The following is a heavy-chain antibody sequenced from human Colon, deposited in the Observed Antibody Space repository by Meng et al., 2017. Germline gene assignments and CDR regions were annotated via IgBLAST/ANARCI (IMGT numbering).Heavy chain of an antibody. CDR2: GST. D-gene: IGHD7-27*01. V-gene: IGHV4-61*01. J-gene: IGHJ4*02. Sequence: QVRLRGSGPGLVRRSGTLSLTCTVSGASDSDTNYAWSWIRQPPGKGLEWIGYGSTNHNPSLKSRVTISVDTSKNQFSLTLNSVTAADTAVYYCARDNWGSLDYWGQGTLVTVSS. CDR3: ARDNWGSLDY. CDR1: GASDSDTNYA.